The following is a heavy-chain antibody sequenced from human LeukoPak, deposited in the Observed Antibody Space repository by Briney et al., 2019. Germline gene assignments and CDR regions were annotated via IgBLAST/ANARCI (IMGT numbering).Heavy chain of an antibody. CDR2: IYYSGIT. CDR1: GGSISSSSYY. CDR3: ARHLSSSGFYYDY. V-gene: IGHV4-39*01. Sequence: SETLSLTCTVSGGSISSSSYYWGWIRQPPGSGLEWIASIYYSGITYYNPSLKSRVTISVDTSKNQFSLKLSSVTAADTAVYYCARHLSSSGFYYDYWGQGTLVTVSS. J-gene: IGHJ4*02. D-gene: IGHD3-22*01.